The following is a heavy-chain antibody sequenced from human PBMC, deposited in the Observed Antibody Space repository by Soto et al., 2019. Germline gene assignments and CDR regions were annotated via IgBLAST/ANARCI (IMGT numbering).Heavy chain of an antibody. CDR2: INHSEST. V-gene: IGHV4-34*01. CDR1: GGSFSGYY. J-gene: IGHJ4*02. CDR3: ARGRGIAVALNFDY. D-gene: IGHD6-19*01. Sequence: SETLSLTCAVYGGSFSGYYWSWIRQPPGKGLEWIGEINHSESTNYNPSLKSRVTISVDTSKNQFSLKLSSVTAADTAVYYCARGRGIAVALNFDYWGQGTLVTVSS.